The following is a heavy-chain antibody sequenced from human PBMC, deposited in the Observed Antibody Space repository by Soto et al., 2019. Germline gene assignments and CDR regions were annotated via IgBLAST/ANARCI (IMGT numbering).Heavy chain of an antibody. CDR1: GFSLSTSGMC. CDR3: ARNGAARRGYYYYGMDV. V-gene: IGHV2-70*01. D-gene: IGHD6-6*01. Sequence: SGPTLVNPTQTLTLTCTFSGFSLSTSGMCVSWIRQPPGKALEWLALIDWDDDKYYSTSLKTRLTISKDTSKNQVVLTMTNIDPVDTATYYCARNGAARRGYYYYGMDVWGQGTTVTVSS. J-gene: IGHJ6*02. CDR2: IDWDDDK.